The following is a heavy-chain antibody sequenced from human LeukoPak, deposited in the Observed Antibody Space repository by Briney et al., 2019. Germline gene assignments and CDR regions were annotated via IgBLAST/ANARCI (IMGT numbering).Heavy chain of an antibody. CDR2: IYPGDSDT. V-gene: IGHV5-51*01. CDR1: GYSFTSYW. D-gene: IGHD6-13*01. CDR3: ARQAIPYSSSPKGAFDF. Sequence: ESLKISCKASGYSFTSYWIGWVRQMPGKGLEWMGIIYPGDSDTRYSPSFQGQVTISADKSISTAYLQWSSLKASDTAMYYCARQAIPYSSSPKGAFDFWGQGTLVTVSS. J-gene: IGHJ3*01.